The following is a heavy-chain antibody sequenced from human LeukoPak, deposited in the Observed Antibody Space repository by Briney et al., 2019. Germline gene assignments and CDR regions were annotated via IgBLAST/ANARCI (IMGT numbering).Heavy chain of an antibody. J-gene: IGHJ4*02. V-gene: IGHV3-74*01. CDR1: RFTFSRYW. D-gene: IGHD3-22*01. CDR2: INSDGIST. CDR3: ARDGNYYDSSGPADY. Sequence: GGSLRLSCAASRFTFSRYWMHWVRQAPGKGLAWVSRINSDGISTSYADSVKGRFTISRDNAKNTLYLQMNSLRAEDTAVYYCARDGNYYDSSGPADYWGQGTLVTVSS.